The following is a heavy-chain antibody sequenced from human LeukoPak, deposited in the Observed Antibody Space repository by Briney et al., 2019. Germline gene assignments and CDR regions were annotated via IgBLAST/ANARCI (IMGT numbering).Heavy chain of an antibody. D-gene: IGHD2-2*01. CDR3: ARAGPSDIVVVPAAYPPAFDY. Sequence: ASVKVSCTASGYTFTSYYMHWVRQAPGQGLEWMGIINPSGGSTSYAQKFQGSVTMTRDTSTSTVYMELSSLRSEDTAVYYCARAGPSDIVVVPAAYPPAFDYWGQGTLVTVSS. J-gene: IGHJ4*02. CDR1: GYTFTSYY. CDR2: INPSGGST. V-gene: IGHV1-46*01.